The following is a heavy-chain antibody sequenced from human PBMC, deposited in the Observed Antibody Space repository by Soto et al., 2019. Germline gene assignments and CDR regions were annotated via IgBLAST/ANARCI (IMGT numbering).Heavy chain of an antibody. CDR2: INHSGST. Sequence: PSETLSLTCAVYGGSFSGYYWSWIRQPPGKGLEWIGEINHSGSTNYNPSLKSRVTISVDTSKNQFSLKLSSVTAADTAVYYCARGPIVVVVAATPSFDYWGQGTLVTVSS. CDR3: ARGPIVVVVAATPSFDY. V-gene: IGHV4-34*01. D-gene: IGHD2-15*01. J-gene: IGHJ4*02. CDR1: GGSFSGYY.